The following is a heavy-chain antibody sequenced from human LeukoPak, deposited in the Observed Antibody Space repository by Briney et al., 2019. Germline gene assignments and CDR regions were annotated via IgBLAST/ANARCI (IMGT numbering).Heavy chain of an antibody. CDR3: ARVGQQLGNWFDP. CDR1: GGSFSGYY. CDR2: INHSGST. V-gene: IGHV4-34*01. D-gene: IGHD6-13*01. Sequence: SETLSLTCAVYGGSFSGYYWSWIRQPPGKGLEWIGEINHSGSTNYNPSLKSRVTISVDTSKNQFSLKLSSVTAADTAVYYCARVGQQLGNWFDPWGQGTLVTVSS. J-gene: IGHJ5*02.